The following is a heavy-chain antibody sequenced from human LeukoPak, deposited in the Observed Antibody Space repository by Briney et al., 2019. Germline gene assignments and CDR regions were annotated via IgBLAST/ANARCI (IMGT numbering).Heavy chain of an antibody. Sequence: PSETLSLTCTVSGGSISSYYWSWIRQPPGKGLEWIGEINHSGSTNYNPSLKSRVTISVDTSKNQFSLKLSSVTAADTAVYYCASPGRYCSGGSCDYDAFDIWGQGTMVTVSS. CDR3: ASPGRYCSGGSCDYDAFDI. CDR1: GGSISSYY. J-gene: IGHJ3*02. D-gene: IGHD2-15*01. CDR2: INHSGST. V-gene: IGHV4-34*01.